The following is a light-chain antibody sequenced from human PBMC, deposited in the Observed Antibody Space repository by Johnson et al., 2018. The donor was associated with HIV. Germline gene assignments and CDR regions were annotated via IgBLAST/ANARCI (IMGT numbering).Light chain of an antibody. CDR3: GTWDSSLSVYV. Sequence: VLTQPPSVSAAPGQKVNISCSGSSSNIGNNYVSWYQQLPGTAPKVLIYDNHKRPSGIPDRVSGSKSGTSATLGITGLQTGDEADYYCGTWDSSLSVYVFGTGTKVTVL. CDR1: SSNIGNNY. V-gene: IGLV1-51*01. J-gene: IGLJ1*01. CDR2: DNH.